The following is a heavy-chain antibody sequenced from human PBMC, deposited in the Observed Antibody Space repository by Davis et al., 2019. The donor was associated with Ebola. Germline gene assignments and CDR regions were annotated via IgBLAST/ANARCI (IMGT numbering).Heavy chain of an antibody. CDR1: GGSISSYY. CDR2: IYYSGST. D-gene: IGHD3-10*01. V-gene: IGHV4-59*01. Sequence: MPSETLSLTCTVPGGSISSYYWSWIRQPPGKGLEWIGYIYYSGSTNYNPSLKSRVTISVDTSKNQFSLRLTSVTAADTAVYYCARGPIWFGELLYYYYGMDVWGQGTTVTVSS. CDR3: ARGPIWFGELLYYYYGMDV. J-gene: IGHJ6*02.